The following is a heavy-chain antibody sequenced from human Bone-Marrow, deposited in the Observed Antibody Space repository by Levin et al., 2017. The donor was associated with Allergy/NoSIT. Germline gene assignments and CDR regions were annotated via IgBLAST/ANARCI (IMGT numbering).Heavy chain of an antibody. CDR2: INPNSGTT. D-gene: IGHD3-22*01. Sequence: GESLKISCKASGYTFTGYYMHWVRQAPGQGLEWMGWINPNSGTTNYAQKFQGRVTMTRDTSITTAYMELSRLRSDDTAVYYCAKYFHDTSGYYYYFDYWGQGTLVTVSS. J-gene: IGHJ4*02. CDR1: GYTFTGYY. CDR3: AKYFHDTSGYYYYFDY. V-gene: IGHV1-2*02.